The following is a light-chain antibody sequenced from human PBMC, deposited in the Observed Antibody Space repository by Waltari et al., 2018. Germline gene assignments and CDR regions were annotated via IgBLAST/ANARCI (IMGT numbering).Light chain of an antibody. CDR3: SSYAGSNGFYV. CDR2: EVT. V-gene: IGLV2-8*01. Sequence: QSALTQPPSASGSLGQSVTISCPGTSSDIGGYNYVSWYQQHPGKAPQLWIYEVTKRPAGVPDRFSGSKSGNTASLTLSGLQAEDEADYYGSSYAGSNGFYVFGTGTTVTVL. CDR1: SSDIGGYNY. J-gene: IGLJ1*01.